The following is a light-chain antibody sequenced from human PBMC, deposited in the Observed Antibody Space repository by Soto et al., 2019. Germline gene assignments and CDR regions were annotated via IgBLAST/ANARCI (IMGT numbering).Light chain of an antibody. J-gene: IGLJ2*01. V-gene: IGLV2-14*01. CDR1: TGDVGGYNY. CDR2: DVS. Sequence: QSALTQPASVSGSPGQSITISCTGTTGDVGGYNYVSWYQQHPGKAPKLMIYDVSNRLSGVSNRFSGSKSGNTASLTISGLQAEDEADYYCSSYTSSTVVVFGGGTKLTVL. CDR3: SSYTSSTVVV.